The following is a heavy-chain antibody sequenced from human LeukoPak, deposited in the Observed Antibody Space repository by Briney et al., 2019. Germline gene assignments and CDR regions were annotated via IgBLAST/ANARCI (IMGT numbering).Heavy chain of an antibody. V-gene: IGHV3-49*03. J-gene: IGHJ4*02. D-gene: IGHD3-10*01. CDR1: GFTSGDYA. CDR3: ARRMVRGAMFDY. CDR2: IRSKAYGGTT. Sequence: PARSLTLSCTASGFTSGDYAMSWSRPAPGKGREWVGFIRSKAYGGTTEYAASVKGRFTISRDDSKSIAYLQMNSLTTEDTAVYYCARRMVRGAMFDYWGQGTLVTVSS.